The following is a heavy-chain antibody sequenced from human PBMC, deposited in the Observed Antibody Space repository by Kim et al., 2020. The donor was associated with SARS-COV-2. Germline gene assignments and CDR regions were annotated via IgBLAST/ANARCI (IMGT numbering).Heavy chain of an antibody. CDR1: GYTLTELS. CDR2: FDPEDGET. CDR3: ATDRGASGDMSYYYYYGMDV. Sequence: ASVKVSCKVSGYTLTELSMHWVRQAPGKGLEWMGGFDPEDGETIYAQKFQGRVTMTEDTSTDTAYMELSSLRSEDTAVYYCATDRGASGDMSYYYYYGMDVWGQGTTVTVSS. D-gene: IGHD2-21*02. J-gene: IGHJ6*02. V-gene: IGHV1-24*01.